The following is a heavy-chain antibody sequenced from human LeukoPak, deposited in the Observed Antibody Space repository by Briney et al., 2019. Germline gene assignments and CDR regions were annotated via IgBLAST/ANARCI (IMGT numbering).Heavy chain of an antibody. J-gene: IGHJ4*02. D-gene: IGHD6-13*01. CDR2: IYPGDSDT. V-gene: IGHV5-51*01. Sequence: GESLKISCKGSGYSFTTYWIGWVRQIPGEGLEWTGIIYPGDSDTTYSPSFQGQVTISADKSISTAYLQWSSLKASDTAIYYCGRVGGAEYSSSQPFDYWGQGTLVTFSS. CDR1: GYSFTTYW. CDR3: GRVGGAEYSSSQPFDY.